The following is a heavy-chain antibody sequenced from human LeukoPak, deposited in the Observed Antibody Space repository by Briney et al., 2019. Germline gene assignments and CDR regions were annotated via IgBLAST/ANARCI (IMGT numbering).Heavy chain of an antibody. CDR1: GGSFSGYY. CDR3: ARGRRYYYGSGSYYDY. J-gene: IGHJ4*02. Sequence: SETLSLTCAVYGGSFSGYYWGWIRQPPGKGLEWIGEINHSGSTNYNPSLKSRVTISVDTSKNQFSLKLSSVTAADTAVYYCARGRRYYYGSGSYYDYWGQGTLVTVSS. V-gene: IGHV4-34*01. D-gene: IGHD3-10*01. CDR2: INHSGST.